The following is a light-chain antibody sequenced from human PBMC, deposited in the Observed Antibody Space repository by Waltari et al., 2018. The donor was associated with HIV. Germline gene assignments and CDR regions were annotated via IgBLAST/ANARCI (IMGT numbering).Light chain of an antibody. CDR2: STN. J-gene: IGLJ3*02. CDR1: SGSVSSTYY. CDR3: ALYMGSGTWV. Sequence: QTVVTQEPSFSVSPGGTVTPTCDLSSGSVSSTYYPIWSQQTPGQAPRTLIYSTNTRSSGVPDRFSGSILGNKAALTITGAQADDESVYYCALYMGSGTWVFGGGTKLTVL. V-gene: IGLV8-61*01.